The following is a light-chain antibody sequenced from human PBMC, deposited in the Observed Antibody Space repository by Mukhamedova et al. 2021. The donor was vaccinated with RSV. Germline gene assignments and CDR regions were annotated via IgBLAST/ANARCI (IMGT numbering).Light chain of an antibody. V-gene: IGKV1-39*01. CDR3: QQNYNALRWT. Sequence: WYQRRVHGKAPKLLIYGASSLVSGVPSRFSGSGSETDFTLTISSLQLEDFATYYCQQNYNALRWTFGQGTKV. J-gene: IGKJ1*01. CDR2: GAS.